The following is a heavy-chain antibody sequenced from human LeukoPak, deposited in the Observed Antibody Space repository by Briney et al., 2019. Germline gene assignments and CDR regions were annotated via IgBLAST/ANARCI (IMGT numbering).Heavy chain of an antibody. J-gene: IGHJ4*02. CDR2: IYSGGST. D-gene: IGHD5-18*01. CDR3: ARFHTAMATGFDY. Sequence: PGGSLRLSCAASGFTVSSNYMSWVRQAPGKGLEWVSVIYSGGSTYYADSVKGRFTISRDNSKNTLYLQMNSLRAEYTAVYYCARFHTAMATGFDYWGQGTLVTVSS. V-gene: IGHV3-53*01. CDR1: GFTVSSNY.